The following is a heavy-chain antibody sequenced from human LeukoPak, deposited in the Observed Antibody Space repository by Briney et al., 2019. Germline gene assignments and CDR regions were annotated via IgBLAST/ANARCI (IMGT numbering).Heavy chain of an antibody. CDR1: GFTFSDYN. D-gene: IGHD6-19*01. J-gene: IGHJ3*02. CDR2: ISRSGSTK. CDR3: AKGFSSGWLDAFDI. V-gene: IGHV3-11*04. Sequence: GGSLRLSCAASGFTFSDYNMRWIRQAPGKGLEWVSSISRSGSTKYYADSVKGRFTISRDNAKNSLYLQMNSLRAEDTAVYYCAKGFSSGWLDAFDIWGQGTMVTVSS.